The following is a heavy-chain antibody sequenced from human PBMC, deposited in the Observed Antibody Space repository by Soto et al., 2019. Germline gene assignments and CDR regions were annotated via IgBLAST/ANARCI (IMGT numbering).Heavy chain of an antibody. CDR1: GYTFTSYG. CDR2: ISASNGNT. CDR3: ARGCSGGSCYYHFDY. Sequence: ASVKVSCKASGYTFTSYGFSWVRQAPGQGLEWMGWISASNGNTNYAQKLQGRVTMTTDTSTRTAYMELRSLGSDDTAVYYCARGCSGGSCYYHFDYWGQGTLVTVSS. V-gene: IGHV1-18*01. D-gene: IGHD2-15*01. J-gene: IGHJ4*02.